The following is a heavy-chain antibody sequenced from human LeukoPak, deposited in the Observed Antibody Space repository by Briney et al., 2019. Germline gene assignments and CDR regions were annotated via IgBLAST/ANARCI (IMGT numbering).Heavy chain of an antibody. Sequence: GGSLRLSCAASGFTFSSYSMNWVRQAPGKGPEWVSSISSSSSYIYYADSVKGRFTISRDNAKNSLYLQMNSLRAEDTAVYYCARDNPRWNPHAFDIWGQGTMVTVSS. D-gene: IGHD5-24*01. V-gene: IGHV3-21*01. CDR2: ISSSSSYI. J-gene: IGHJ3*02. CDR1: GFTFSSYS. CDR3: ARDNPRWNPHAFDI.